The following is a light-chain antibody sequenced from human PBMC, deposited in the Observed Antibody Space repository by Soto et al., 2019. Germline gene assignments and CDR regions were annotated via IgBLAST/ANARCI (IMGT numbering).Light chain of an antibody. CDR2: KAS. V-gene: IGKV1-5*03. Sequence: DIRMTQSPATLSASLGDRVTITWGASQSISSWLAWYQQKKGKAPKLLIYKASSLESGVPSRFSGSGYGTEFNLTISSLQTDDFATYYCQQYNSYSWTFGQGTKVDIK. CDR3: QQYNSYSWT. CDR1: QSISSW. J-gene: IGKJ1*01.